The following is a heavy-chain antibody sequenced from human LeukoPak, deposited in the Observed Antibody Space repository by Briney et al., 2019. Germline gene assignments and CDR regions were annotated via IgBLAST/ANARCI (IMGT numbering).Heavy chain of an antibody. J-gene: IGHJ4*02. V-gene: IGHV4-38-2*02. CDR1: GYSISSGYY. D-gene: IGHD3-22*01. CDR3: ARDRIYYYDSSGYYDFDY. CDR2: IYHSGST. Sequence: SETLSLTCTVSGYSISSGYYWGWIRQPPGKGLEWIGSIYHSGSTYYNPSLKSRVTISVDTSKNQFSLKLSSVTAADTAVYYCARDRIYYYDSSGYYDFDYWGQGTLVTVSS.